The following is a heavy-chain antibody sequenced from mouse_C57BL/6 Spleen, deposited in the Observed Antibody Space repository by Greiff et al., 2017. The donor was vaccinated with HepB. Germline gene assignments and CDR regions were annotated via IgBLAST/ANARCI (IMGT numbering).Heavy chain of an antibody. CDR3: TFYTRDY. J-gene: IGHJ2*01. CDR2: IDPENGDT. CDR1: GFNIKDDY. D-gene: IGHD1-1*01. V-gene: IGHV14-4*01. Sequence: VQLQQSGAELVRPGASVKLSCTASGFNIKDDYMHWVKQRPEQGLEWIGWIDPENGDTEYASKFQGKATITADTSSNTAYLQLSSLTSEDTAVYCCTFYTRDYWGQGTTLTVSS.